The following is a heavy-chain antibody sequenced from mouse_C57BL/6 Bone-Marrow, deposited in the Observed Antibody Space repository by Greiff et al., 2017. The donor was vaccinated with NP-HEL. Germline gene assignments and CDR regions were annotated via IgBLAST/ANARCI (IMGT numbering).Heavy chain of an antibody. CDR1: GYTFTSYW. D-gene: IGHD3-1*01. V-gene: IGHV1-53*01. J-gene: IGHJ2*01. CDR3: ARWRRGLGNFDY. CDR2: INPSNGGT. Sequence: QVHVKQPGTELVKPGASVKLSCKASGYTFTSYWMHWVKQRPGQGLEWIGNINPSNGGTNYNEKFKSKATLTVDKSSSTAYMQRSSLTSEDSAVYYCARWRRGLGNFDYWGQGTTLTVSS.